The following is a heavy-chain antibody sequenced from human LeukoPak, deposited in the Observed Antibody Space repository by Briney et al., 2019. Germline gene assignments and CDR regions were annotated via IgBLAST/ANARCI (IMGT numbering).Heavy chain of an antibody. J-gene: IGHJ4*02. CDR2: IYTSGST. V-gene: IGHV4-61*02. Sequence: SETLSLTCTVSGGSISSGSYYWSWIRQPAGKGLEWIGRIYTSGSTNYNPSLKSRVTISVDTSKNQFSLKLSSVTAADTAVYYCARDRTTYYDILTGYYHENPISKNYFDYWGQGTLVTVSS. CDR1: GGSISSGSYY. D-gene: IGHD3-9*01. CDR3: ARDRTTYYDILTGYYHENPISKNYFDY.